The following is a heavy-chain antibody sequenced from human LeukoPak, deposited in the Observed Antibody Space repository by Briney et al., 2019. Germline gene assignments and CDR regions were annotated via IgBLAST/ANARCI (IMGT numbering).Heavy chain of an antibody. J-gene: IGHJ4*02. V-gene: IGHV4-34*01. CDR3: ARAPYGSGSYGYFDY. CDR1: GGSFSGYY. CDR2: INHSGST. Sequence: SETLSLTCAVYGGSFSGYYWSWIRQPPGKGLEWIGEINHSGSTNYNPSLKSRVTISVDTSKNQFSLKLSSVTAADTAVYYCARAPYGSGSYGYFDYWGQGTLVTVSS. D-gene: IGHD3-10*01.